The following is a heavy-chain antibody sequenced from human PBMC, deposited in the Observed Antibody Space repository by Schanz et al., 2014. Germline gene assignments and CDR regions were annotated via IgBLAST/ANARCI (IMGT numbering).Heavy chain of an antibody. J-gene: IGHJ5*02. CDR1: GFNFANHA. V-gene: IGHV3-33*01. CDR3: VGGQNWFDP. D-gene: IGHD2-15*01. Sequence: QVQLVESGGGVVQPERSLRLSCAASGFNFANHAIHWVRQAPGKGLEWVAVIWYDGSKKYYADSVKGRFTISRDSSKNTLDLQMNSLRAEDTAVYYCVGGQNWFDPWGQGTLVTVSS. CDR2: IWYDGSKK.